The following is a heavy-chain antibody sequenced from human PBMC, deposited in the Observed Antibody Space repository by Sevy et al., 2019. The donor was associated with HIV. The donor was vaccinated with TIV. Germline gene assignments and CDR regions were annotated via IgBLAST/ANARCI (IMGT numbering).Heavy chain of an antibody. D-gene: IGHD3-22*01. CDR3: AKDPPDSRERLAFDI. CDR1: GFTFSGYW. Sequence: GGSLRLSCAASGFTFSGYWMSWVRQAPGKGLEWVANINQDGGDKYYVDSVKGRFTISRDNAKNSLYLQMNSLRAEDTAVYYCAKDPPDSRERLAFDIWGQGTMVTVSS. CDR2: INQDGGDK. V-gene: IGHV3-7*05. J-gene: IGHJ3*02.